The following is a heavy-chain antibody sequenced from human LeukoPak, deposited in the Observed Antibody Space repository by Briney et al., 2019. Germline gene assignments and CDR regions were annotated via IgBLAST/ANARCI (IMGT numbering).Heavy chain of an antibody. CDR2: MRNDGSNK. Sequence: GGSLRLSCAASGFTFSTYGVHWVRQAPGKGLEWVAFMRNDGSNKYYADSVRGRFTISRDNSKNTLYLQMNSLRAEDTAVYYCAKANTGGGSNNLGYFHHWGQGTLVTVSS. CDR3: AKANTGGGSNNLGYFHH. CDR1: GFTFSTYG. D-gene: IGHD3-16*01. J-gene: IGHJ1*01. V-gene: IGHV3-30*02.